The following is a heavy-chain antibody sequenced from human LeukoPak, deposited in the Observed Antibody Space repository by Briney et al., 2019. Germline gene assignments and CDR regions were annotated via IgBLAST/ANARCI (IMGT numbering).Heavy chain of an antibody. CDR3: AKAGTTGIHHWFNP. J-gene: IGHJ5*02. CDR1: GYSISNDYY. D-gene: IGHD1-1*01. V-gene: IGHV4-38-2*01. Sequence: PSETLSLTCVVSGYSISNDYYWGWIRQPPGKGLEWIGNIYHSGGSYYNPSLKSRVTILVDTSKNQFSLKLSSVTAADTAVYYCAKAGTTGIHHWFNPWGQGNLVTVSS. CDR2: IYHSGGS.